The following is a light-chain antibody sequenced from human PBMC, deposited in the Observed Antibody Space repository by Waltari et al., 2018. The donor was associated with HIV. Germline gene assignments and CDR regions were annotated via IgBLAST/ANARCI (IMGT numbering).Light chain of an antibody. Sequence: QSVLTHPPSVSGDPGQRVTIPCHGRSSNSVAACDVHWYQQLPGTAPKLLIYANINRPSGVPDRFSGSKSGSSASLAITGLQAEDEAHYYCQSFDSSLTTSGVIFGGGTKLTVL. V-gene: IGLV1-40*01. CDR1: SSNSVAACD. J-gene: IGLJ2*01. CDR3: QSFDSSLTTSGVI. CDR2: ANI.